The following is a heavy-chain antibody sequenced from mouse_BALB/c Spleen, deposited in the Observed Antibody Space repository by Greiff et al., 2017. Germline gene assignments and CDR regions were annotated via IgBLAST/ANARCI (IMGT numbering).Heavy chain of an antibody. CDR2: ISSGGSYT. CDR1: GFTFSSYA. CDR3: AKIYYGNYGYFDY. Sequence: EVHLVESGGGLVKPGGSLKLSCAASGFTFSSYAMSWVRQTPEKRLEWVATISSGGSYTYYPDSVKGRFTISRDNAKNTLYLQMSSLRSEDTAMYYCAKIYYGNYGYFDYWGQGTTLTVSS. V-gene: IGHV5-9-3*01. J-gene: IGHJ2*01. D-gene: IGHD2-1*01.